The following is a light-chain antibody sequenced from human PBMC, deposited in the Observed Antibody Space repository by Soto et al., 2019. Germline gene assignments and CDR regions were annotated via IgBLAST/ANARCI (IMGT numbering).Light chain of an antibody. Sequence: QSALTQPASVSGSPGQSITISCTGSSSDVGGYNYVSWYQQHPGQVPKLTIYEVTNRPSGVSSRFSGSKSGNTASLTISGLQSEDEADYYCSSYTNSDTWVFGGGTQLTVL. CDR1: SSDVGGYNY. CDR3: SSYTNSDTWV. CDR2: EVT. J-gene: IGLJ3*02. V-gene: IGLV2-14*01.